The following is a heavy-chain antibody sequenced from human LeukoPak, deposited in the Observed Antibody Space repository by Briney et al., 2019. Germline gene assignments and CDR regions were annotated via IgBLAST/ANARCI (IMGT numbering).Heavy chain of an antibody. J-gene: IGHJ4*02. CDR1: GFTFSNYW. D-gene: IGHD2-2*03. CDR2: INRDGSEK. Sequence: GGSLRLSCAASGFTFSNYWMTWVRQAPGKGLEWVSNINRDGSEKYYVDSVKGRFTISRDNAKNSLYLQMNSLRAEDTAVFYCERGRGLDYCGQGTLVTVSS. V-gene: IGHV3-7*01. CDR3: ERGRGLDY.